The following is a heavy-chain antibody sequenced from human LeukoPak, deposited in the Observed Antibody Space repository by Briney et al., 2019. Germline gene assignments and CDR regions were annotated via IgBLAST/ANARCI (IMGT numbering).Heavy chain of an antibody. CDR3: ARRGLFDYDSSGADAFDV. CDR2: ISSDGGNK. V-gene: IGHV3-30*19. D-gene: IGHD3-22*01. J-gene: IGHJ3*01. CDR1: GFTFSSYG. Sequence: GGSLRLSCAASGFTFSSYGMHWVRQAPGKGLEWVAVISSDGGNKYYADSVKGRFTILRDNSKNTLYLQMNSLRAEDTAVYYCARRGLFDYDSSGADAFDVWGQGTLVTVSS.